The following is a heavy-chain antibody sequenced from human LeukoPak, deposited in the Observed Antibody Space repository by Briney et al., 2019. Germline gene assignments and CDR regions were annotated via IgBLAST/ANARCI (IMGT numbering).Heavy chain of an antibody. CDR2: ISGSGGST. Sequence: GGSLRLSCAASGFTFSSYAMSWVRQAPGKGLEWVSAISGSGGSTYYADSVKGRFTISRDNAKNSLYLQMNSLRAEDTAVYYCAREGVCSSSSGCYFDYWGQGTLVTVSS. D-gene: IGHD6-6*01. CDR3: AREGVCSSSSGCYFDY. CDR1: GFTFSSYA. V-gene: IGHV3-23*01. J-gene: IGHJ4*02.